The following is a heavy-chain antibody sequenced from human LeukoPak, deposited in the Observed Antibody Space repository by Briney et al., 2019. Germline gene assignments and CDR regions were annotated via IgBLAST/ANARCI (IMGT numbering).Heavy chain of an antibody. V-gene: IGHV4-4*07. CDR1: GGSVNSYY. J-gene: IGHJ4*02. D-gene: IGHD3-10*01. CDR3: ARDSRDPSLWFGELLSPLDC. Sequence: PSETLSLTSSVSGGSVNSYYWSWIRQPAGKGLEWIGRFYTSGSTDYNPSLKSRLTMSVDTSKNQFSLNLSSVTAADTAVCYCARDSRDPSLWFGELLSPLDCWGQGTLVTVSS. CDR2: FYTSGST.